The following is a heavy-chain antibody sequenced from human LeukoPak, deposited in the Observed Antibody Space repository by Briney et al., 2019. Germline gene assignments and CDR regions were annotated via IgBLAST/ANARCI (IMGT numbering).Heavy chain of an antibody. V-gene: IGHV4-30-4*01. CDR3: ARRRDIVVVPAATPPDAFDI. CDR2: IYYSGST. J-gene: IGHJ3*02. Sequence: SETLSLTCTVSGGSISSGDYYWSWIRQPPGKGLEWIGYIYYSGSTYYNPSLKSRVTISVDTSKNQFSPKLSSVTAADTAVYYCARRRDIVVVPAATPPDAFDIWGQGTMVTVSS. CDR1: GGSISSGDYY. D-gene: IGHD2-2*01.